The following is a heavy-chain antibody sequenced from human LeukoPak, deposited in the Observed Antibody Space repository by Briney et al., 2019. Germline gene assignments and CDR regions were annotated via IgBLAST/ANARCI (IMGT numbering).Heavy chain of an antibody. CDR1: GFIFNNYG. CDR3: AKGSSGYFVDL. V-gene: IGHV3-23*01. D-gene: IGHD3-22*01. J-gene: IGHJ5*02. CDR2: ISNDGGGK. Sequence: GGSLRLSWAASGFIFNNYGLIWVRQAPGKGLEWVSAISNDGGGKNYADFVKGRFTISRDNSKNTLFLQMNSLRAEDTALYYCAKGSSGYFVDLWGQGTLVTVSS.